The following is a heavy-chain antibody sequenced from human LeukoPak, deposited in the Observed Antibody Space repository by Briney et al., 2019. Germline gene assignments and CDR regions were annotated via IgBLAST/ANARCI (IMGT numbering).Heavy chain of an antibody. V-gene: IGHV3-48*03. CDR2: ISSSGSTM. Sequence: PGGSLRLSCAASGFTFSSFEMSWVRQAPGTGLEWISYISSSGSTMYYADSVKGHFTTSRDNVKNSLYLQMNSLRAEDTAVYYCARGMRLVRGVITPRGSYYMDVWGKGTTVTVSS. J-gene: IGHJ6*03. D-gene: IGHD3-10*01. CDR1: GFTFSSFE. CDR3: ARGMRLVRGVITPRGSYYMDV.